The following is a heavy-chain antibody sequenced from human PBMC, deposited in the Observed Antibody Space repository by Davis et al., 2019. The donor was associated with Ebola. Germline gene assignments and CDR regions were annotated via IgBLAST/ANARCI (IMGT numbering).Heavy chain of an antibody. V-gene: IGHV4-34*01. CDR2: INHSGST. CDR3: ARDCVGDVVVPAAYFDY. D-gene: IGHD2-2*01. J-gene: IGHJ4*02. CDR1: GGSFSGYY. Sequence: SETLSLTCAVYGGSFSGYYWSWIRQPPGKGLEWIGEINHSGSTNYNPSLKSRVTISVDTSKNQFSLKLSSVTAADTAVYYCARDCVGDVVVPAAYFDYWGQGTLVTVSS.